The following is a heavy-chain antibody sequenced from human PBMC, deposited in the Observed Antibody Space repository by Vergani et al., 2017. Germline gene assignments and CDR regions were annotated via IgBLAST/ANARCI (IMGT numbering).Heavy chain of an antibody. CDR2: IYYSGST. J-gene: IGHJ4*02. V-gene: IGHV4-59*01. CDR1: GGSISSYY. CDR3: ASGWDFGDSR. Sequence: QVQLQESGPGLVKPSETLSLTCTVSGGSISSYYWSWIRQPPGKGLEWIGYIYYSGSTNYNPSLKSRVTISVDTSKNQFSLKLSSVTAADTAVYYCASGWDFGDSRWGQGTLVTVSS. D-gene: IGHD4-17*01.